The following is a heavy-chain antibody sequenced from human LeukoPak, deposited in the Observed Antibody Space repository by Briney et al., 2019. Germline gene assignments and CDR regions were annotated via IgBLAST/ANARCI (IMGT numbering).Heavy chain of an antibody. D-gene: IGHD3-9*01. Sequence: PGGSLRLSCAASGFTVSSNYMSWVRQAPGKGLEWVSVIYSGGSTYYADSVKGRFTISRDNSKNTLYLQMNSLRAEDTAVYYCARGIRPDYDILTGYFYFDYWGQGTLVTVSS. CDR1: GFTVSSNY. V-gene: IGHV3-66*01. CDR2: IYSGGST. CDR3: ARGIRPDYDILTGYFYFDY. J-gene: IGHJ4*02.